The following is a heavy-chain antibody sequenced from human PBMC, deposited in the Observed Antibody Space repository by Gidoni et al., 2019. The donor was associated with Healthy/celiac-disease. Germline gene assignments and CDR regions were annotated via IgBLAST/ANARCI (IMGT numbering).Heavy chain of an antibody. V-gene: IGHV1-69*01. D-gene: IGHD3-22*01. J-gene: IGHJ4*02. CDR3: AAHLDYYDSSGYVTFDY. Sequence: QVQLVQPGAAVKKPGSAGEVSCKAAGGTGRSYAISWVRPAPGQGLEWMGGIIPIFGTANYAQKFQGRVTITADESTSTAYMELSSLRSEDTAVYYCAAHLDYYDSSGYVTFDYWGQGTLVTVSS. CDR1: GGTGRSYA. CDR2: IIPIFGTA.